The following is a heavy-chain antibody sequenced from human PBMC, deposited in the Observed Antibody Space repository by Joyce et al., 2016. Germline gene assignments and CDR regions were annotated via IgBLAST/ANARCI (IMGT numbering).Heavy chain of an antibody. D-gene: IGHD5-12*01. V-gene: IGHV4-31*03. CDR1: AGSISSGAYY. Sequence: QVQLQESGPGQVKPSQTLSLTCTVSAGSISSGAYYWSWFRHHPGKGLEWIGYIYYSGSIYYNPSLESRFTISVDTSKNQFSLKVTAVTAADTAVYYCTRGGSGYTGYDYQYYYGVDVWGQGTTVTVSS. CDR3: TRGGSGYTGYDYQYYYGVDV. CDR2: IYYSGSI. J-gene: IGHJ6*02.